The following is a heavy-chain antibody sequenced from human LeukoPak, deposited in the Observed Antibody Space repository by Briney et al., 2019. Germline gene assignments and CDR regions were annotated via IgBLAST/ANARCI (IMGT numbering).Heavy chain of an antibody. Sequence: GGSLRLSCAASGFTFSSYSMNWVRQAPGKGLEWVAFIRYDGSNKYYAESMKGRFTISRDNAKNSLYLQMNSLRAEDTALYYCAKDLVSGSGSYGFGYWGQGTLVTVSS. CDR3: AKDLVSGSGSYGFGY. J-gene: IGHJ4*02. CDR1: GFTFSSYS. V-gene: IGHV3-30*02. CDR2: IRYDGSNK. D-gene: IGHD3-10*01.